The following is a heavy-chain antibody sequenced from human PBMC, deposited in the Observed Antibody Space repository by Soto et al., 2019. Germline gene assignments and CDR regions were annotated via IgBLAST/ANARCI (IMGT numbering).Heavy chain of an antibody. CDR3: ASRWGLDAFDI. J-gene: IGHJ3*02. V-gene: IGHV5-51*01. D-gene: IGHD2-21*02. CDR2: IYPGDSDT. Sequence: GESLKISCKGSGYSFTSYWIAWVRQMPGEGLEWMGIIYPGDSDTRYSPSFQGQVTISADKSISTAYLQWSSLKASDTAIYYCASRWGLDAFDIWGQGTMVTVSS. CDR1: GYSFTSYW.